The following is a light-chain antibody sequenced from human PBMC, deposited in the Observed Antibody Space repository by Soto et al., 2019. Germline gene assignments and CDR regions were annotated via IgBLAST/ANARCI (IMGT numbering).Light chain of an antibody. V-gene: IGLV2-18*02. Sequence: QSALTQPPSVSGSPGQSVTISCTGTSSDVGSYNRVSWYQQPPGTAPKLMIYQVSNRPSGVPDRFSGSKSGNTASLTISGLQAEDEADYNCSSYTSSSTWVFGGGTQLTVL. CDR3: SSYTSSSTWV. J-gene: IGLJ3*02. CDR2: QVS. CDR1: SSDVGSYNR.